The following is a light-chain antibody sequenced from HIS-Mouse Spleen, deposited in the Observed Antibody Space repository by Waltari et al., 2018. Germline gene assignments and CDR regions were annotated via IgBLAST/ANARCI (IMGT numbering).Light chain of an antibody. CDR3: AAWDDSLSGPV. CDR1: SPNIGTTY. J-gene: IGLJ3*02. CDR2: RNN. V-gene: IGLV1-47*01. Sequence: QSVLTQPPSASGTPGQRVTISSSGSSPNIGTTYLSWYQQLPGTAPKLLIYRNNQRPSGVPDRFSGSKSGTSASLAISGLRSEDEADYYCAAWDDSLSGPVFGGGTKLTVL.